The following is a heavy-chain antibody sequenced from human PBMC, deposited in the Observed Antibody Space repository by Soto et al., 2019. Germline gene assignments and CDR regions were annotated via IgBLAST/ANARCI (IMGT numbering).Heavy chain of an antibody. D-gene: IGHD3-22*01. J-gene: IGHJ4*02. V-gene: IGHV4-4*02. CDR2: IHHSAGT. Sequence: QVLLHEAGPGLVKPSGTLSLTCTVSGVSISRGDWWSWVRQAPGKELQWIGEIHHSAGTSSHPSLRSRVSLSVDTTKNQFSLNLKSVTAADTGVYYCARLVYDTRLNYLYLDSWGQGSLVTLSS. CDR3: ARLVYDTRLNYLYLDS. CDR1: GVSISRGDW.